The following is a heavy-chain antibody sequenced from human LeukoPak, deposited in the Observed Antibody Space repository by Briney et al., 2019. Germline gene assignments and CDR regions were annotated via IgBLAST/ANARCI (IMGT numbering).Heavy chain of an antibody. Sequence: ASVKVSCKASGYTFTGYYMHWLRQAPGQGLEWMGRINPNSGGTNYAQKFQGRVTMTRDTSISTAYMELSRLRSDDTAVYYCARVSTRIAAAGLNYWGQGTLVTVSS. CDR2: INPNSGGT. D-gene: IGHD6-13*01. J-gene: IGHJ4*02. V-gene: IGHV1-2*06. CDR1: GYTFTGYY. CDR3: ARVSTRIAAAGLNY.